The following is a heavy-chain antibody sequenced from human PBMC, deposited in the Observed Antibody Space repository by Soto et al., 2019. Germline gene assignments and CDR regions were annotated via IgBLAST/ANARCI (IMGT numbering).Heavy chain of an antibody. Sequence: SETLSLTCTVSGGSISSYYWSWIRQPAGKGLEWIGSIYTSGSTNYNPSLKSRVTMSVGTSKNQFSLKLSSVTAADTAVYYCARDNYDPDTPTKKIFDYWGQGTLVTVS. CDR1: GGSISSYY. CDR2: IYTSGST. CDR3: ARDNYDPDTPTKKIFDY. V-gene: IGHV4-4*07. D-gene: IGHD4-4*01. J-gene: IGHJ4*02.